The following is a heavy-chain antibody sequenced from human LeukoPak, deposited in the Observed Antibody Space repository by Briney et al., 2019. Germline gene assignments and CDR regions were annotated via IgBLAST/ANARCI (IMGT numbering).Heavy chain of an antibody. Sequence: ASVKVSCKASGYTFTGYYIYWVRQAPGQGLEWMGWINPYSGGTNYAQRFQGRVTMTRDTSISTAYMELSRLRSDDTAVYYCARGGSYDSRGYYYSWGQGTLVTVSS. V-gene: IGHV1-2*02. D-gene: IGHD3-22*01. CDR3: ARGGSYDSRGYYYS. CDR1: GYTFTGYY. CDR2: INPYSGGT. J-gene: IGHJ4*02.